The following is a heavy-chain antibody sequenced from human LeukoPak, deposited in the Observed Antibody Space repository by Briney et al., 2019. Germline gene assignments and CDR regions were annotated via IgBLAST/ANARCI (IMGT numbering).Heavy chain of an antibody. CDR3: TRDRGGSSWYEVYFGY. J-gene: IGHJ4*02. Sequence: GGSLRLSCTASGFTFGDYAMSWFRQAPGKGLEWLGFIRSKAYGGTTEYAASVKGRFTISRDDSKSIDYLQMNSLKTEDTAVYYCTRDRGGSSWYEVYFGYWGQGTLVTVSS. CDR1: GFTFGDYA. CDR2: IRSKAYGGTT. D-gene: IGHD6-13*01. V-gene: IGHV3-49*03.